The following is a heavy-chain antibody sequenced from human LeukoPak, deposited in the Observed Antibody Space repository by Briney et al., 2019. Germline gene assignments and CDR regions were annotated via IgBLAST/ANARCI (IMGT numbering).Heavy chain of an antibody. CDR3: ARGRPDYFDY. Sequence: PGGPLRLSCAASGFTFSNYNMNWVRQAPGKGLEWVSYISSSSSIIYYADSVKGRFTISRDNAKNSLYLQMNSLRAEDRAVYYCARGRPDYFDYWGQGTLVTVSS. J-gene: IGHJ4*02. CDR1: GFTFSNYN. V-gene: IGHV3-48*01. D-gene: IGHD6-25*01. CDR2: ISSSSSII.